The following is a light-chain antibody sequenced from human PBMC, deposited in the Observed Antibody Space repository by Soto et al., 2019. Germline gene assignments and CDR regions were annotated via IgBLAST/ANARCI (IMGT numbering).Light chain of an antibody. CDR2: DAV. CDR3: QQRINWPLT. Sequence: EIVLTQSPGTLSLSPGERAILSCRASQSVSTYLAWYQQKPGQAPRLLIYDAVNRATGIPARFSGSGSGTDFTLIIDSLEPEDFAVYYCQQRINWPLTFGGGTKVDI. CDR1: QSVSTY. J-gene: IGKJ4*01. V-gene: IGKV3-11*01.